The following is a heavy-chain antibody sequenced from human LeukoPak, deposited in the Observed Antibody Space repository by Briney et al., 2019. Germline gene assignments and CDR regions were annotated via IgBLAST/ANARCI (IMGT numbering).Heavy chain of an antibody. CDR1: GITLSNYG. CDR2: ISGSGGGT. CDR3: AKRGVVIRVILVGFHKEAYYFDS. D-gene: IGHD3-22*01. V-gene: IGHV3-23*01. J-gene: IGHJ4*02. Sequence: GGSLRLSCEVSGITLSNYGMSWVRQAPGKGLEWVAGISGSGGGTNYAESVKGRFTISRDNSKNTLYLQMNSLRAEATAVYFCAKRGVVIRVILVGFHKEAYYFDSWGQGALVSVSS.